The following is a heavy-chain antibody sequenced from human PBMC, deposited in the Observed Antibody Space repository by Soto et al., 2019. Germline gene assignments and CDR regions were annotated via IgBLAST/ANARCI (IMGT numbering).Heavy chain of an antibody. D-gene: IGHD3-16*01. CDR3: ARHRQLTFGGVTYNWFDP. CDR1: GGSISSSSYY. Sequence: SETLSLTCPVSGGSISSSSYYWGWIRQPPGKGLEWIGSIYYSGSTYYNPSLKSRVTISVDTSKNQFSLKLSSVTAADTAVYYCARHRQLTFGGVTYNWFDPWGQGTLVTVSS. CDR2: IYYSGST. J-gene: IGHJ5*02. V-gene: IGHV4-39*01.